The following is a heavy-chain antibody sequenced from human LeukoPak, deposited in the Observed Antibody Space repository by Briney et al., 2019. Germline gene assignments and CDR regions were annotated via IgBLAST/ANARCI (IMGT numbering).Heavy chain of an antibody. Sequence: KPSETLSLTCTVSGYSISSGYYWGWIRQPPGKGLEWIGSIYHSGSTYYNPSLKSRVTISVDTSKNQFSLKLSSVTAADTAVYYCARVRYGSGSYYNVHPYFDYWGQGTLVTVSS. CDR3: ARVRYGSGSYYNVHPYFDY. J-gene: IGHJ4*02. V-gene: IGHV4-38-2*02. CDR1: GYSISSGYY. CDR2: IYHSGST. D-gene: IGHD3-10*01.